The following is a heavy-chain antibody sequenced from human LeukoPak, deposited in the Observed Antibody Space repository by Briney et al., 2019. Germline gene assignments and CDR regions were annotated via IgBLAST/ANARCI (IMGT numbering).Heavy chain of an antibody. D-gene: IGHD3-10*01. CDR2: IYHSGST. V-gene: IGHV4-34*01. J-gene: IGHJ4*02. Sequence: GSLRLSCAASGFSVNGDFLNWVRQPPGKGLEWIGEIYHSGSTNYNPSLKSRVTISVDTSKNQFSLKLSSVTAADTAVYYCARTRYYYNSRSYGAPYYFDYWGQGTLVTVSS. CDR3: ARTRYYYNSRSYGAPYYFDY. CDR1: GFSVNGDF.